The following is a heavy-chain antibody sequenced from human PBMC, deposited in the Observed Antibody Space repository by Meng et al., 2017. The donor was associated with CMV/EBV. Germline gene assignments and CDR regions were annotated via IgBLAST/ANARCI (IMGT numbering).Heavy chain of an antibody. D-gene: IGHD3-10*01. Sequence: ASAKVSCKASGYTFTGYYMHWVRQAPGQGLEWMGWINPNSGGTNYAQKFQGRVTMTRDTSISTAYMELSRLRSDDTAVYYCARTPMVRGVISHFDYWGQGTLVTVSS. CDR2: INPNSGGT. V-gene: IGHV1-2*02. CDR1: GYTFTGYY. J-gene: IGHJ4*02. CDR3: ARTPMVRGVISHFDY.